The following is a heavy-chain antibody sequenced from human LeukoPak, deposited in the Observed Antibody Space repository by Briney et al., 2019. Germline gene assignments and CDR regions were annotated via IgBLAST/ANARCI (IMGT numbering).Heavy chain of an antibody. CDR3: ARERAIASLRPYYFDY. Sequence: NPGGSLRLSCAASGFTFSDYYMSWIRQAPGKGLEWISYISSSGSTIYYADSVKGRFTISRDNARNSLYLQMNSLRAEDTAVHYCARERAIASLRPYYFDYWGQGTLVTVSS. V-gene: IGHV3-11*01. CDR2: ISSSGSTI. D-gene: IGHD6-6*01. J-gene: IGHJ4*02. CDR1: GFTFSDYY.